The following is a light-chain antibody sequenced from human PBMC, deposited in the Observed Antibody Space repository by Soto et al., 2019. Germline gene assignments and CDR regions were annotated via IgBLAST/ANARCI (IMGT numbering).Light chain of an antibody. CDR3: SSYTSSSTWV. J-gene: IGLJ3*02. CDR1: SSDVGSYNR. CDR2: EVS. V-gene: IGLV2-18*02. Sequence: QSALTQTPSVSGSPGQSVTISCTGTSSDVGSYNRVSWYQQPPGTAPKLMIYEVSNRPSGVPDRFSGSKSGNTASLTISGLQVEDEADYYCSSYTSSSTWVFGGGTKLTVL.